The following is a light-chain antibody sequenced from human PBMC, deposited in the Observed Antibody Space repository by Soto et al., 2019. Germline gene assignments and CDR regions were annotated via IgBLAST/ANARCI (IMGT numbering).Light chain of an antibody. J-gene: IGLJ1*01. CDR3: QSYDTSLSGV. CDR2: GNI. CDR1: SSNIGAGYD. V-gene: IGLV1-40*01. Sequence: QSVLTQPPSVSGAPGQRVTISCTGSSSNIGAGYDVHWYQQLPGTAPKLLIYGNINRPSGVPDRFSGSKSGTSASLAITGLQAEDEADYYCQSYDTSLSGVFGTGTKLTV.